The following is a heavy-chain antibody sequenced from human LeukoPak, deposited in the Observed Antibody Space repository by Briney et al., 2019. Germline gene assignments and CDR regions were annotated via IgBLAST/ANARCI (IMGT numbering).Heavy chain of an antibody. J-gene: IGHJ6*02. CDR2: TIPILGIA. D-gene: IGHD3-9*01. Sequence: SVKVSCKASGGTFSSYAISWVRQAPGQGLEWMGRTIPILGIANYAQKFQGRVTITADKSTSTAYMELSSLRSEDTAVYYCASYYDILTGYNYYGMDVWGQGTTVTVSS. CDR3: ASYYDILTGYNYYGMDV. CDR1: GGTFSSYA. V-gene: IGHV1-69*04.